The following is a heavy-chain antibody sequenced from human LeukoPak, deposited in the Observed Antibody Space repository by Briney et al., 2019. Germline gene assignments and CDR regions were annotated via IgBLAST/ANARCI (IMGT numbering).Heavy chain of an antibody. CDR2: ISGSGGST. D-gene: IGHD2-2*01. V-gene: IGHV3-23*01. Sequence: GGSLRLSCAASGFTFSSYAMSGVRQAPGEGLEWGSAISGSGGSTYYAGSVKGRFTISRDHSKNTLYRQMNSLRAEDTAVYYCAKDAPVNIVVVPAANSWGKGTLVTVSS. CDR1: GFTFSSYA. CDR3: AKDAPVNIVVVPAANS. J-gene: IGHJ4*02.